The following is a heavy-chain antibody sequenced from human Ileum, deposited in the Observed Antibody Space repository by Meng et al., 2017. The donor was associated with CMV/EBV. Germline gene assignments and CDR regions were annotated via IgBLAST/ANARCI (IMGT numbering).Heavy chain of an antibody. CDR1: GGSISTYY. V-gene: IGHV4-4*07. J-gene: IGHJ4*02. CDR3: ARDREHTYGYTFEY. CDR2: VYNRDRT. D-gene: IGHD5-24*01. Sequence: HVQLQGSGPGVGKPSETLFLTCTVSGGSISTYYWNWIRQPAGRELEWIGRVYNRDRTTYNPSLKSRVTMSVDTSKNQFSLTLYSVTAADTAVYFCARDREHTYGYTFEYWGQGTLVTVSS.